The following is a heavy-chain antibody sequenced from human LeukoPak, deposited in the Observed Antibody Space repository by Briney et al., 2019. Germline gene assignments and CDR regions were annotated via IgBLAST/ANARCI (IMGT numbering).Heavy chain of an antibody. D-gene: IGHD4-17*01. V-gene: IGHV1-2*02. CDR2: INPNSGGT. CDR3: AREEYGDSTFFVY. CDR1: GYTFTGYY. Sequence: ASVKVSCKASGYTFTGYYMHWVRQAPGQGLEWMGWINPNSGGTNYAQKFQGRVTMTRDTSISTAYMELSRLRSDDTAVYYCAREEYGDSTFFVYWGQGTLVTVSP. J-gene: IGHJ4*02.